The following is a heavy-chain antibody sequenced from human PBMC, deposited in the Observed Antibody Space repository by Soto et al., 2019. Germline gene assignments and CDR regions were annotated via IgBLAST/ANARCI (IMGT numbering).Heavy chain of an antibody. CDR3: ARDRDYGGNSGSGMGYYYYGMDV. D-gene: IGHD4-17*01. V-gene: IGHV4-59*01. Sequence: SETLSLTCTVSGGSISSYYWSWIRQPPGKGLEWIGYIYYSGSTNYNPSLKSRVTISVDTSKNQFSLKLSSVTAADTAVYYCARDRDYGGNSGSGMGYYYYGMDVWGQGTTVTAP. J-gene: IGHJ6*02. CDR2: IYYSGST. CDR1: GGSISSYY.